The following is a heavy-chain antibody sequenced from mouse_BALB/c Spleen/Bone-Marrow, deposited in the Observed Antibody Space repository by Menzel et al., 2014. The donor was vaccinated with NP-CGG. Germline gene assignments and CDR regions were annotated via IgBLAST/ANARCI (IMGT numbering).Heavy chain of an antibody. CDR3: ARNYRHYFDY. Sequence: QVQLQQSGAELVKPGASVKLSCKASGYTFTSYWMRWVKQRPGQGLEWIGEINPSNGRTNYNEKFKSKATLTVDKSSSTAYMQLSSLTSEDSAVYYCARNYRHYFDYWGQGTTLTVSS. CDR2: INPSNGRT. V-gene: IGHV1S81*02. D-gene: IGHD2-14*01. CDR1: GYTFTSYW. J-gene: IGHJ2*01.